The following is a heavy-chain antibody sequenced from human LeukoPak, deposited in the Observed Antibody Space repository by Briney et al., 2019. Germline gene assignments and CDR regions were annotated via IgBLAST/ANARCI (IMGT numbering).Heavy chain of an antibody. CDR2: INHSGST. Sequence: SETLSLTCAVYGGSFSGYYWSWIRQPPGKGLEWIGEINHSGSTNYNPSLKSRVTISVDTSKNQFSLKLSSVTAADTAVYYCARVRGTTGRFDPWGQGTLVTVSS. CDR1: GGSFSGYY. CDR3: ARVRGTTGRFDP. D-gene: IGHD1-7*01. V-gene: IGHV4-34*01. J-gene: IGHJ5*02.